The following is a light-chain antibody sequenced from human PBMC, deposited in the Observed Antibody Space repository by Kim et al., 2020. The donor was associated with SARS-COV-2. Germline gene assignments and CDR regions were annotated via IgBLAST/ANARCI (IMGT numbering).Light chain of an antibody. J-gene: IGLJ3*02. CDR1: SSDIGAYDF. CDR2: DVT. CDR3: LSYTDMMTWV. V-gene: IGLV2-14*03. Sequence: QSALTQPASVSGSPGQSITISYTGTSSDIGAYDFVSWYQQSPTEAPRLIIYDVTDRPSGISVRFSGSKSGNTASLTISDLQAEDEADYYCLSYTDMMTWVFGGGTQLTVL.